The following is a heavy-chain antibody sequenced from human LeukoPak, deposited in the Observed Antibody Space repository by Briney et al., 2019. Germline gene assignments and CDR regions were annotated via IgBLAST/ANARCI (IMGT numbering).Heavy chain of an antibody. D-gene: IGHD3-10*01. V-gene: IGHV1-8*01. CDR3: ARADMVRGPCYYYGMDV. J-gene: IGHJ6*02. Sequence: ASVKVSCKASGYTFTSYDINWVRQATGQGLEWMGWMNPNSGNTGYAQKFQGRVTMTRNTSISTAYMELSSLRSEDTAVYYCARADMVRGPCYYYGMDVWGQGTTVTVSS. CDR2: MNPNSGNT. CDR1: GYTFTSYD.